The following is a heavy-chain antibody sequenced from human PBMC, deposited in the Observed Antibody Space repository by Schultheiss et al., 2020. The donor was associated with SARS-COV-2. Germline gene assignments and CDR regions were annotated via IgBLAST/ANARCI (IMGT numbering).Heavy chain of an antibody. CDR3: ARQSFGVVLNWFDP. CDR2: IYHSGST. Sequence: SETLSLTCTVSGGGISSYYWSWIRQSPGMGLQWIGEIYHSGSTIYNPSLKSRVTISVDKSKNQFSLKLSSVTAADTAVYYCARQSFGVVLNWFDPWGQGTLVTVSS. D-gene: IGHD3-3*01. J-gene: IGHJ5*02. CDR1: GGGISSYY. V-gene: IGHV4-59*08.